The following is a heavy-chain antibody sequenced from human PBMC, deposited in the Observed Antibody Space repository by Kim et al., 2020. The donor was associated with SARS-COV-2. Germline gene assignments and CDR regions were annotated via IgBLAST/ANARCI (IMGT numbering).Heavy chain of an antibody. CDR2: GETI. V-gene: IGHV3-15*06. Sequence: GETINYAAPVKGRISTSRDDSKNKVYLQMNSLKTEDTAVYYCTTGDTFDIWGQGTMVPVSS. J-gene: IGHJ3*02. CDR3: TTGDTFDI.